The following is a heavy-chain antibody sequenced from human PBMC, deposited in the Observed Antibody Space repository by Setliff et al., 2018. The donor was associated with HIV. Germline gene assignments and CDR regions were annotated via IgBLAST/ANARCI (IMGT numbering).Heavy chain of an antibody. V-gene: IGHV3-7*01. D-gene: IGHD3-16*01. Sequence: GSLRLSCEVSGFSIATNWMTWVRQGPGKGLEWVANIKQDGSEKYYVDSVKGRFTISRDNGKNSLYLQMNSLRAEDTAMYYCVKGRWASPFDNWGQGTLVTVSS. J-gene: IGHJ4*02. CDR2: IKQDGSEK. CDR3: VKGRWASPFDN. CDR1: GFSIATNW.